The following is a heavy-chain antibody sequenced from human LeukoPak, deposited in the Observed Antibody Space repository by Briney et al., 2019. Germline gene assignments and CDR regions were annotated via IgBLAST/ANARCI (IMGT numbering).Heavy chain of an antibody. CDR2: IYYSGST. CDR1: GGSVSSGSYY. J-gene: IGHJ4*02. CDR3: ARVGSSSWYSHKTPFDY. V-gene: IGHV4-61*01. D-gene: IGHD6-13*01. Sequence: SETLSLTWTVSGGSVSSGSYYWSWIRQPPGKGLEWIGYIYYSGSTNYNPSLKSRVTISVDTSKNQFSLKLSSVTAADTAVYYCARVGSSSWYSHKTPFDYWGQGTLVTVSS.